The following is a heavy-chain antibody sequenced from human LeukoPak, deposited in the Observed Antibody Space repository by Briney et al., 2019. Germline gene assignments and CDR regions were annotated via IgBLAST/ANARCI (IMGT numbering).Heavy chain of an antibody. J-gene: IGHJ4*02. CDR3: AREASV. CDR2: MSPSDGST. V-gene: IGHV1-46*01. Sequence: ASVKVSCKASGGTFSSYAISWVRQAPGQGLEWMGIMSPSDGSTDYAQKFQGRITMTRDASTNTAYMELSSLRSEDTAVYYCAREASVWGQETLVTVSS. D-gene: IGHD6-6*01. CDR1: GGTFSSYA.